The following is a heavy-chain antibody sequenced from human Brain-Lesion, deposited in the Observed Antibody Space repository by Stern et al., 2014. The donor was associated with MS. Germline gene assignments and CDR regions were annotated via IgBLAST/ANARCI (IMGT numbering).Heavy chain of an antibody. Sequence: LQESGPGLVTPSPTLSLSCTVSGGSLCRGGYYWSWIRPPAGQGVEWIGRIFNSGTPSYNPPRKSRLTKTIHASKNQSSLSLNSMTAADTAVYYCARGRVVPGFQYYATDVWGQGTTVIVSS. CDR3: ARGRVVPGFQYYATDV. CDR1: GGSLCRGGYY. V-gene: IGHV4-61*02. CDR2: IFNSGTP. J-gene: IGHJ6*02. D-gene: IGHD2-2*01.